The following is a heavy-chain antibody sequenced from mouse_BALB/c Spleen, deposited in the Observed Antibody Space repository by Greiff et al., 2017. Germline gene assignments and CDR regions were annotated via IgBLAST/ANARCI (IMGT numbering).Heavy chain of an antibody. CDR3: ARHEGCNFFSWFAY. D-gene: IGHD2-1*01. Sequence: DVKVVESVGDLVKPGGSLKLSCAASGFTFSSYGMSWVRQTPDKRLEWVATISSGGSYTYYPDSVKGRFTISRDNAKNTLYLQMSSLKSEDTAMYYCARHEGCNFFSWFAYWGQGTLVTVSA. CDR2: ISSGGSYT. V-gene: IGHV5-6*02. J-gene: IGHJ3*01. CDR1: GFTFSSYG.